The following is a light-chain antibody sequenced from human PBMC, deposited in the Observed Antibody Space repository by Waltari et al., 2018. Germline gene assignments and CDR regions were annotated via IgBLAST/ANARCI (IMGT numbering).Light chain of an antibody. V-gene: IGLV1-51*01. Sequence: QSVLTQPPSVSAAPGQKVTISCSGGSSNIGRKYVSWYQHLPGTAPKLLIYDNYERPSGIPDRFSGSQSGTSATLGITGLQTGDEADYYCGTWDNSLSVYVFGTGTKVTVL. J-gene: IGLJ1*01. CDR3: GTWDNSLSVYV. CDR2: DNY. CDR1: SSNIGRKY.